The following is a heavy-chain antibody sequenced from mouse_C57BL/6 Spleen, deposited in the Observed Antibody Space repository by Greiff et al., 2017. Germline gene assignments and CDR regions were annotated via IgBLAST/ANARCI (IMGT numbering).Heavy chain of an antibody. J-gene: IGHJ4*01. V-gene: IGHV10-1*01. Sequence: EVMLVESGGGLVQPKGSLKLSCAASGFSFNTYAMNWVRQAPGKGLEWVARIRSKSNNYATYYADSVKDRFTISRDDSESMLYLQMNNLKTEDTAMYYCVRRGSSGYLDYWGQGTSVTVSS. D-gene: IGHD3-2*02. CDR2: IRSKSNNYAT. CDR1: GFSFNTYA. CDR3: VRRGSSGYLDY.